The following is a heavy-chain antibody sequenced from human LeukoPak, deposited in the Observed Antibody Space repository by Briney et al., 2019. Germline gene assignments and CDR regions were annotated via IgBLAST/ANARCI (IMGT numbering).Heavy chain of an antibody. V-gene: IGHV4-39*07. CDR2: INHSGGT. CDR1: GGSISSSSYY. J-gene: IGHJ4*02. D-gene: IGHD3-10*01. CDR3: ARILLWFGELLFDY. Sequence: SETLSLTCTVSGGSISSSSYYWSWIRQPPGKGLEWIGEINHSGGTNYNPSLKSRVTMSVDTSKNQFSLKLSSVTAADTAVYYCARILLWFGELLFDYWGQGTLVTVSS.